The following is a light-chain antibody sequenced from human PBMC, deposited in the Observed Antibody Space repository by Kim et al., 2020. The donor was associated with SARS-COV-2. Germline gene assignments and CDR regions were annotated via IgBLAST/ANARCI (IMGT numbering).Light chain of an antibody. V-gene: IGLV6-57*01. CDR1: SGSIASNY. CDR2: EDN. CDR3: QSYDSSNPYVV. J-gene: IGLJ2*01. Sequence: NFMLTQPHSVSESPGKRVTISCTRSSGSIASNYVQWFQQRPGSSPTIVIYEDNERPSGVPDRFSGSIDSSSNSASLTISGLKTEDEADYYCQSYDSSNPYVVFGGGTQLTVL.